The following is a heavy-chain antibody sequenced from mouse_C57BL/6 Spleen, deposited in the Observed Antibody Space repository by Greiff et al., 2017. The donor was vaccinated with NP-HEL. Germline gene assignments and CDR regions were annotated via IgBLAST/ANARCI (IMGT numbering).Heavy chain of an antibody. CDR2: ISSGGSYT. J-gene: IGHJ4*01. CDR1: GFTFSSYG. Sequence: EVQLVESGGDLVKPGGSLKLSCAASGFTFSSYGLSWVRQTPAKRLAWVATISSGGSYTYYPDSVKGRFTISRDNAKNTLYLQMSSLKSEDTAMYYCARRGMDYWGQGTSVTVSS. CDR3: ARRGMDY. V-gene: IGHV5-6*01.